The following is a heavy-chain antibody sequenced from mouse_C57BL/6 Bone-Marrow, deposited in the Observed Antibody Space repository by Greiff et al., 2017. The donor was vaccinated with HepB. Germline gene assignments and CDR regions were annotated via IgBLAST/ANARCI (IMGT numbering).Heavy chain of an antibody. CDR1: GFTFNDYQ. Sequence: EVKLVESGGGLVQPGASLRLSCAASGFTFNDYQMSWVRQAPGKAPEWLALIRNKANGYTTEYTASVKGRFTISRDNSQNILYLQMNTLRAEDSATCYCVKAVSSGSSYTWFAYWGQGTLVTVSA. V-gene: IGHV7-4*01. CDR2: IRNKANGYTT. D-gene: IGHD1-1*01. J-gene: IGHJ3*01. CDR3: VKAVSSGSSYTWFAY.